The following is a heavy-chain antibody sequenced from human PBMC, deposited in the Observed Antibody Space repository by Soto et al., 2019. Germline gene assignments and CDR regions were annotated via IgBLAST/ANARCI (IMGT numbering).Heavy chain of an antibody. D-gene: IGHD6-6*01. CDR3: AIQYGRSALYYFDY. J-gene: IGHJ4*02. CDR1: GFTFSSYA. V-gene: IGHV3-23*01. CDR2: ISGSGGST. Sequence: PGGSLRLSWAASGFTFSSYAMSWVRQAPGKGLEWVSAISGSGGSTYYADSVKGRFTISRDNSKNTLYLQMDSLRAEDTAVYYCAIQYGRSALYYFDYWGQGTLVTVSS.